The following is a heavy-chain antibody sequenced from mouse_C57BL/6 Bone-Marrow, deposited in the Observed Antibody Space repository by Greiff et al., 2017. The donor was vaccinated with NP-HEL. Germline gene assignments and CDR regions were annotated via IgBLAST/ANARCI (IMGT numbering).Heavy chain of an antibody. CDR2: ISYDGSN. CDR3: ARDLLLSWFAY. J-gene: IGHJ3*01. CDR1: GYSITSGYY. V-gene: IGHV3-6*01. Sequence: EVQLQESGPGLVKPSQSLSLTCSVTGYSITSGYYWNWIRQFPGNKLEWMGYISYDGSNNYNPSLKNRISITRDTSKNQFFLKLNSVTTEDTATYYCARDLLLSWFAYWGQGTLVTVSA. D-gene: IGHD2-1*01.